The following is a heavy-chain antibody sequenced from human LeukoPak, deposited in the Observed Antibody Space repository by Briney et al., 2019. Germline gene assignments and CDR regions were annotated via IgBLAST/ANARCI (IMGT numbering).Heavy chain of an antibody. CDR1: GYTFTSYA. V-gene: IGHV1-3*01. J-gene: IGHJ4*02. CDR3: ARWPRGYEPDY. Sequence: GASVKVSCKASGYTFTSYAMHWVRQAPGQRLEWMGWINAGNGNTKYSQKFQGRVTITRNTSVSTAYMELSSLRSEDTAVYYCARWPRGYEPDYWGQGTLVTVSS. D-gene: IGHD5-12*01. CDR2: INAGNGNT.